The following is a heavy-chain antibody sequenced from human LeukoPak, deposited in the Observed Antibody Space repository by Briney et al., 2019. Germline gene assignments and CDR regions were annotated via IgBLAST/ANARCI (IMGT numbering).Heavy chain of an antibody. V-gene: IGHV3-23*01. CDR2: ISGSDAST. J-gene: IGHJ6*02. CDR1: GFTFRIYA. D-gene: IGHD3-3*01. Sequence: PGSSLRLSCAASGFTFRIYAMSWVRQAPGKGLEWVSGISGSDASTFYANSVMGRFTISRDNSMNTLYLQMNNVRAEDAAIYFCARRGSEWNSYFYPIDVWGQGTTVTVSS. CDR3: ARRGSEWNSYFYPIDV.